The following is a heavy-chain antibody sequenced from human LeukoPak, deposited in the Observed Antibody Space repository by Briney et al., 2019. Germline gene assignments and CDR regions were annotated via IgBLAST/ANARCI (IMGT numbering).Heavy chain of an antibody. J-gene: IGHJ4*02. CDR1: GFIFSRYW. V-gene: IGHV3-7*01. D-gene: IGHD3-16*01. CDR2: INQGGSEK. Sequence: PGGSLRLSCAASGFIFSRYWMSWVRRAPGKGLEWVADINQGGSEKFYVDSVKGRFTISRDNARNSLYLQMNSLRAEDTAIYYCARATPGGVGSFDYWGQGTLVTVSS. CDR3: ARATPGGVGSFDY.